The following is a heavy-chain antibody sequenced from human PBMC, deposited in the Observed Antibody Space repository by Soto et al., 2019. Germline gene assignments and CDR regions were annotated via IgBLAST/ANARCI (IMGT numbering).Heavy chain of an antibody. V-gene: IGHV5-51*01. J-gene: IGHJ4*02. D-gene: IGHD3-9*01. CDR2: IYPGDSDT. CDR1: GYSFSTYC. CDR3: ARSLPFFDWLLYGLYFDY. Sequence: GESLMISCEASGYSFSTYCLGWVCQMPGQGLEWMGIIYPGDSDTRYSPSFTGQVIISVDKSTSTAYLQLNSLRASDTAMYYCARSLPFFDWLLYGLYFDYWGQGTQLTVSS.